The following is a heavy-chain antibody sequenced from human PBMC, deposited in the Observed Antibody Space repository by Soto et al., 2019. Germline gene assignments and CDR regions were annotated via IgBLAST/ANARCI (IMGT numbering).Heavy chain of an antibody. CDR1: GFTFRSHA. CDR2: ISDSGDST. Sequence: EVQLLESGGGLVQPGGSLRLSCAASGFTFRSHAMTWVRQAPGKGLEWVSAISDSGDSTYYADSVKGRFTISRDSSKNPLNLQMTSLTAEDTAVYYCAKEPLLSGWSYFDYWGQGTLVTVSS. CDR3: AKEPLLSGWSYFDY. J-gene: IGHJ4*02. V-gene: IGHV3-23*01. D-gene: IGHD6-19*01.